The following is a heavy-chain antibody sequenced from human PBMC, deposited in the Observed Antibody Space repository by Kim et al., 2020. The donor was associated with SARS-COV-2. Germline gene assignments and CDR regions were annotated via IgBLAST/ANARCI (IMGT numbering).Heavy chain of an antibody. V-gene: IGHV3-74*01. CDR3: ARPGIVGATFPFDY. J-gene: IGHJ4*02. CDR2: INSDGSST. Sequence: GGSLRLSCAASGFTFSSYWMHWVRQAPGKGLEWVSRINSDGSSTSYADSVKGRFNISRDNAKNTLYLQMNSLRAEDTAVYYCARPGIVGATFPFDYWGQGTLVTVSS. CDR1: GFTFSSYW. D-gene: IGHD1-26*01.